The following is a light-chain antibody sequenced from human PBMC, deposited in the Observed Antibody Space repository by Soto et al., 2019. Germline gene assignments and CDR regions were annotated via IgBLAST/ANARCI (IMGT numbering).Light chain of an antibody. CDR2: DAS. Sequence: EIVLTQSPGTLSLSPGERATLSCWASQSVSSSYLAWYQQKPGQAPRLLIYDASSRATGIPDTFSGRGSGTDFTLTISRLEPEDFAVYYCQQYGSSPLTFGPGTKVDIK. V-gene: IGKV3-20*01. CDR3: QQYGSSPLT. CDR1: QSVSSSY. J-gene: IGKJ1*01.